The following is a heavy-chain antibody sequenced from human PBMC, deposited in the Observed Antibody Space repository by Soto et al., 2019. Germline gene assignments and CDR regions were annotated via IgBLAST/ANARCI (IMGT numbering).Heavy chain of an antibody. D-gene: IGHD3-9*01. CDR2: IIPIFGTA. J-gene: IGHJ6*02. Sequence: SVKVSCKASGGTFSSYAISWVRQAPGQGLEWMGGIIPIFGTANYAQKFQGRVTITADESTSTAYMELSSLRSEDTAVYYCARAPPGERYFDSDWVYYYGMDVWGQGTTVTVSS. CDR1: GGTFSSYA. CDR3: ARAPPGERYFDSDWVYYYGMDV. V-gene: IGHV1-69*13.